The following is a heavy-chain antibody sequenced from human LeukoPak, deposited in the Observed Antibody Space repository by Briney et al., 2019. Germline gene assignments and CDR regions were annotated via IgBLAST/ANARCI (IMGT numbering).Heavy chain of an antibody. D-gene: IGHD6-19*01. CDR3: ARHLVLDSSGWYTFDY. V-gene: IGHV4-4*07. J-gene: IGHJ4*02. Sequence: SETLSLTCNVSGGSISSHYWTWIRQPAGKGLEWIGRMSSSGSTNYNPSLKSRVTISVDTSKNQFSLKLSSVSAADTAVYYCARHLVLDSSGWYTFDYWGQGTLVTVSS. CDR1: GGSISSHY. CDR2: MSSSGST.